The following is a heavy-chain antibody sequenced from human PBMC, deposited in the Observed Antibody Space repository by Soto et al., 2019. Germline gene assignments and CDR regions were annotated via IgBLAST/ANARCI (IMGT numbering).Heavy chain of an antibody. V-gene: IGHV3-30*18. CDR2: ISYDGSNK. D-gene: IGHD3-22*01. CDR1: GFTFSSYG. CDR3: AKLADYDSSGYEN. J-gene: IGHJ4*02. Sequence: QVQLVESGGGVVQPGRSLRLSCAASGFTFSSYGMHWVRQAPGKGLEWVAVISYDGSNKYYADSVKGRFTISRDNSKNTLYLQMNSLRAEDTAVYYCAKLADYDSSGYENWGQGTLVTVSS.